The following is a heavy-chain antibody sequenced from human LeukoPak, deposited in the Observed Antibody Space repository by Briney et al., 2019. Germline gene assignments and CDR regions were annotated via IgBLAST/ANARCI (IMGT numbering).Heavy chain of an antibody. CDR1: GGSISSSSYY. J-gene: IGHJ4*02. Sequence: SETLSLTCTVSGGSISSSSYYWGWIRQPPGEGLGWIGGIYYSGSTYYNPSLQSRVTISVDTSKNQFSLKLSSVTAAHTAVYYCASTLAGRVDYWGQGTLVTVSS. CDR2: IYYSGST. V-gene: IGHV4-39*01. CDR3: ASTLAGRVDY. D-gene: IGHD6-19*01.